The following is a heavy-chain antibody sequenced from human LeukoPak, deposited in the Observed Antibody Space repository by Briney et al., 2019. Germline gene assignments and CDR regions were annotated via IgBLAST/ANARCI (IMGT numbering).Heavy chain of an antibody. V-gene: IGHV3-33*01. J-gene: IGHJ4*02. CDR3: VGVAPYGDYEDY. Sequence: GRSLRLSCAASGFTFSSYGMHGVRQAPGKGLEWVAVIWYDGSNKYYADSVKGRFTISRDNSKNTLYLQMNSLRAEDTAVYYCVGVAPYGDYEDYWGQGTLVTVSS. CDR1: GFTFSSYG. D-gene: IGHD4-17*01. CDR2: IWYDGSNK.